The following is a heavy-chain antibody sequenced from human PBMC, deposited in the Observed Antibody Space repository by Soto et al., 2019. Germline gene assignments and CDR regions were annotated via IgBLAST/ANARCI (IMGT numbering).Heavy chain of an antibody. CDR3: ARPILVACKYFFDY. V-gene: IGHV4-39*01. CDR2: IYYSMST. Sequence: QLQLQESGPGLVKPSETLSLTCTVSGGSISSGTYYWGWIRQPPGKGLEWIGTIYYSMSTYYNPSRKSRATISKNTSKSQFSLKLSSVTAADTAVYYGARPILVACKYFFDYWGQGTLVTVSS. D-gene: IGHD5-12*01. J-gene: IGHJ4*02. CDR1: GGSISSGTYY.